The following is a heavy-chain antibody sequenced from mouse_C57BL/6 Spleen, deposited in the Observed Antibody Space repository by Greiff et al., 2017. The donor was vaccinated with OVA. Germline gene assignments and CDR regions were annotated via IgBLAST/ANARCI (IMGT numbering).Heavy chain of an antibody. J-gene: IGHJ3*01. Sequence: QVQLQQPGAELVKPGASVKVSCKASGYTFTSYWMHWVKQRPGQGLEWIGRIHPSDSDTNYNQKFKGKATLTVDKSSSTAYMQLCSLTSEDSAVYYCAILYDGYPLFAYWGQGTLVTVSA. CDR1: GYTFTSYW. D-gene: IGHD2-3*01. V-gene: IGHV1-74*01. CDR2: IHPSDSDT. CDR3: AILYDGYPLFAY.